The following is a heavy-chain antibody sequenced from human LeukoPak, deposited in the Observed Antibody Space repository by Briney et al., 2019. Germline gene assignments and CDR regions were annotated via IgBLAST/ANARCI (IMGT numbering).Heavy chain of an antibody. D-gene: IGHD6-13*01. CDR2: INPSGGST. CDR3: ARSSERIAAALPTYYFDY. Sequence: ASVKVSCKAAGYSFVSYYMHWVRRAPGQGLEWVGIINPSGGSTSYAQKFQGRVTMTRDTSTSTVYMELSSLRSEDTAVYYCARSSERIAAALPTYYFDYWGQGTLVTVSS. J-gene: IGHJ4*02. CDR1: GYSFVSYY. V-gene: IGHV1-46*01.